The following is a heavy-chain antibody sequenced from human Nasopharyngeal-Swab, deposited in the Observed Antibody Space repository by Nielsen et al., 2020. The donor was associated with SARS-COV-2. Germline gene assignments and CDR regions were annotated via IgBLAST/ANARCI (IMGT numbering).Heavy chain of an antibody. Sequence: GRQAPGKGLEWVANIKQDGSEKYYVDSVKGRFTISRDNAKNSLYLQMNSLRAEDTAVYYCARDRIAVAGEFDYWGQGTLVTVSS. D-gene: IGHD6-19*01. V-gene: IGHV3-7*01. J-gene: IGHJ4*02. CDR3: ARDRIAVAGEFDY. CDR2: IKQDGSEK.